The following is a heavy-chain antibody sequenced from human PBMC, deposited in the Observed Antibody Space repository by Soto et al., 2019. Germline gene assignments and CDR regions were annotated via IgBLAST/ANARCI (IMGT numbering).Heavy chain of an antibody. CDR1: GFPFITYA. V-gene: IGHV3-30*04. CDR3: ARAYSSGWCLRFGY. CDR2: TSYDEKNK. J-gene: IGHJ4*02. D-gene: IGHD6-19*01. Sequence: GGSLRFSCAALGFPFITYARHWVRQAPGKGLECVSVTSYDEKNKYYTDSVKGRFTIPRDNSKNTLYLQMNSLRTEDTAVYYCARAYSSGWCLRFGYWGPGTLVTVSS.